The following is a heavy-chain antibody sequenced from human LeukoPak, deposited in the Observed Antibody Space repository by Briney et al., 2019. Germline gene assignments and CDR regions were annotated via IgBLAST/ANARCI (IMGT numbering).Heavy chain of an antibody. V-gene: IGHV1-18*01. CDR1: GYTFTSYG. Sequence: WASVKVSCKASGYTFTSYGVCWGRQAPGQGLEWMGGISGYNGNTNYAQKLQGRVRMTTDTSTSTVYMELRSLRSDDTAVYYSASEGLWFGDPEDYMDVWGKGTTVTVSS. CDR2: ISGYNGNT. D-gene: IGHD3-10*01. J-gene: IGHJ6*03. CDR3: ASEGLWFGDPEDYMDV.